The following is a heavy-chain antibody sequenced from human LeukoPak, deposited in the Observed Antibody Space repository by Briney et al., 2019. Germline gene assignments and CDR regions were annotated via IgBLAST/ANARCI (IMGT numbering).Heavy chain of an antibody. Sequence: GGSLRLSCAASGFTFSNFAMHWVRQAPGKGLEWVAVISYDGDNEYYADSVKGQFTISRDNSKDRLYLQMNSLRPEDTAMYYCARVGGTNYYYYGMDVWGQGTTVTVSS. CDR2: ISYDGDNE. J-gene: IGHJ6*02. CDR3: ARVGGTNYYYYGMDV. D-gene: IGHD1-1*01. V-gene: IGHV3-30-3*01. CDR1: GFTFSNFA.